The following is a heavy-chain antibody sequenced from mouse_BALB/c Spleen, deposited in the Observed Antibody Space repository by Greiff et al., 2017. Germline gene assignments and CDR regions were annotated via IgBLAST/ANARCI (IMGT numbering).Heavy chain of an antibody. CDR2: IYPRDGST. J-gene: IGHJ2*01. CDR1: GYTFTSYY. V-gene: IGHV1S12*01. Sequence: QVQLQQSGPELVKPGASVKISCKASGYTFTSYYIHWVKQRPGQGLEWIGYIYPRDGSTNYNEKFKGKATLTADTSSSTAYMQLSSLTSEDSAVYFCARDYRYDVDGGGQGTTLTVSS. D-gene: IGHD2-14*01. CDR3: ARDYRYDVDG.